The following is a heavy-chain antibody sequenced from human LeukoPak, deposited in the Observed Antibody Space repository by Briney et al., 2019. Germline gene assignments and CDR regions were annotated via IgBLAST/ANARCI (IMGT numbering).Heavy chain of an antibody. D-gene: IGHD2-15*01. J-gene: IGHJ6*02. Sequence: GGSLRLSCAASGFTFSSYWMHWVRQAPGKGLVWVSRVTSPGSWTTYADSVKGRFTISIDNAKNTLYLQMNSLRAEDTAVYYCARVGYCSGGSCYSPNHYYDMDVWGQGTTVTV. CDR3: ARVGYCSGGSCYSPNHYYDMDV. V-gene: IGHV3-74*03. CDR1: GFTFSSYW. CDR2: VTSPGSWT.